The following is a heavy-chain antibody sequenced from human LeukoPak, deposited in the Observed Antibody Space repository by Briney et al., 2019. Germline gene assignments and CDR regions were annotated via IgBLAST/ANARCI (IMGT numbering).Heavy chain of an antibody. CDR1: GYTFTSYY. CDR3: ARIRDGYNDAYDI. J-gene: IGHJ3*02. V-gene: IGHV1-46*01. CDR2: INPSDGST. Sequence: ASVKVSCKASGYTFTSYYIHLVRQAPGQGFEWMAIINPSDGSTANSQKFQGRVTMTRDTSTSTVYMELSGLRSEDTALYYCARIRDGYNDAYDIWGQGTMVTVSS. D-gene: IGHD5-24*01.